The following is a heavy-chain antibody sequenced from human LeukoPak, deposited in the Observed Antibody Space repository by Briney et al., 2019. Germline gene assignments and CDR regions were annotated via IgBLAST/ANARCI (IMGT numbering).Heavy chain of an antibody. CDR2: IYYSGST. CDR1: GGSISSYY. V-gene: IGHV4-59*12. Sequence: SETLSLTCTVSGGSISSYYWSWIRQPPGKGLEWIGYIYYSGSTNYNPSLKSRVTMSVDTSKNQFSLKLSSVTAADTAVYYCARDSYYYYGSGCYYGFDYWGQGILVTVFS. CDR3: ARDSYYYYGSGCYYGFDY. J-gene: IGHJ4*02. D-gene: IGHD3-10*01.